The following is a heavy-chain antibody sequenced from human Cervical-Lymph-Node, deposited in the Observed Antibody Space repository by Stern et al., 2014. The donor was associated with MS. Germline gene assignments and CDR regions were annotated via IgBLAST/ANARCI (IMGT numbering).Heavy chain of an antibody. J-gene: IGHJ5*02. CDR3: AGASGYSSSWYHHEDWFDP. CDR1: GFTFSDYY. Sequence: DQLVESGGGLVKPGGSLRLSCAASGFTFSDYYMSWIRQAPGKGLEWVSYISSSGSTIYYADSVKGRFTISRDNAKNSLYLQMNSLRAEDTAVYYCAGASGYSSSWYHHEDWFDPWGQGTLVTVSS. D-gene: IGHD6-13*01. V-gene: IGHV3-11*01. CDR2: ISSSGSTI.